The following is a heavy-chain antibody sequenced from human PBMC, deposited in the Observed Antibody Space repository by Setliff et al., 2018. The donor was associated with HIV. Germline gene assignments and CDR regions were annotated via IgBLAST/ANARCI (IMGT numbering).Heavy chain of an antibody. CDR3: ARVAYGGSYFDY. V-gene: IGHV5-51*01. Sequence: PGESLKISCKGSGYSFTSYWIGWVRQMPGKGLEWMGMIYPSDSKTRYSPSFRGQVTISVDKSINTAYLQWGSLKASDTAMYYCARVAYGGSYFDYWGQGTLVTVSS. CDR1: GYSFTSYW. CDR2: IYPSDSKT. J-gene: IGHJ4*02. D-gene: IGHD4-17*01.